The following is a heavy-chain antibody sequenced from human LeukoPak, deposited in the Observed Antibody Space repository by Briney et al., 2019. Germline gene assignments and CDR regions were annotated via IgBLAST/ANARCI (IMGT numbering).Heavy chain of an antibody. Sequence: PSETLSLTCAVYGGSFSGYYWSWIRQPPGKGLEWIGEINHSGSTNYNPSLKSRVTISVDTSKNQFLLKLSSVTAAETAVYYCARDHSGYSGYDSGPWGQGTLVTVSS. CDR1: GGSFSGYY. D-gene: IGHD5-12*01. J-gene: IGHJ5*02. CDR2: INHSGST. CDR3: ARDHSGYSGYDSGP. V-gene: IGHV4-34*01.